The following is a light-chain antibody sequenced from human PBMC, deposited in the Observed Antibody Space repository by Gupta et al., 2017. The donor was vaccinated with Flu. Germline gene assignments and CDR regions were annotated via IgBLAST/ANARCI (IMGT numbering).Light chain of an antibody. CDR2: GVA. CDR3: QQSNNWGT. J-gene: IGKJ1*01. V-gene: IGKV3D-15*03. Sequence: SPDKLSESKGVRSTRVCRVSKSVSRGINWKQQKPSRAPRLIIHGVASSAPRSTHRFRRSRSWTEFTRTIIFRQNKDFATYYIQQSNNWGTFGQGTKVEIK. CDR1: KSVSRG.